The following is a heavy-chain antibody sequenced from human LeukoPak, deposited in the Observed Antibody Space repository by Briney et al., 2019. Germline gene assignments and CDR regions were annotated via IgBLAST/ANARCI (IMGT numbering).Heavy chain of an antibody. J-gene: IGHJ4*02. V-gene: IGHV3-21*01. CDR3: AKDVRSGSPYY. CDR2: ISSSSSYI. Sequence: PGGSLRLSCAASGFTFSSHSMNWVRQAPGKGLEWVSSISSSSSYIYYADSVKGRFTISRDNAKNSLYLQMNSLRAEDTAVYYCAKDVRSGSPYYWGQGTLVTVSS. CDR1: GFTFSSHS. D-gene: IGHD1-26*01.